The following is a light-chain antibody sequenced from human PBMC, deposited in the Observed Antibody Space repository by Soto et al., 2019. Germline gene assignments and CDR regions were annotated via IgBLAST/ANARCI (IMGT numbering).Light chain of an antibody. CDR2: YDS. J-gene: IGLJ1*01. CDR1: NIGSKS. V-gene: IGLV3-21*04. CDR3: QVWDSSSDHYV. Sequence: SYELTQPPSVSVAPGKTARITGGGTNIGSKSVNWYQQKPGQAPVLVIYYDSDRPSGIPERFSGSNSGNTAALTISRVEAGDEADYYCQVWDSSSDHYVFGTGTKLTVL.